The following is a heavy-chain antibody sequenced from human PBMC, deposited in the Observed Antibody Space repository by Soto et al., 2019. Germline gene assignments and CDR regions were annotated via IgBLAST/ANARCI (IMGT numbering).Heavy chain of an antibody. Sequence: QVQLVESGGGVVQPGRSLRLSCAASGFTFSSYAMHWVRQAPGKGLEWVAVISYDGSNKYYADSVKGRFTISRDNSKNTLYLQMNSLRAEDTAVYYCARGYSYGYEDYYGMDVWGQGTTVTVSS. CDR3: ARGYSYGYEDYYGMDV. J-gene: IGHJ6*02. V-gene: IGHV3-30-3*01. D-gene: IGHD5-18*01. CDR1: GFTFSSYA. CDR2: ISYDGSNK.